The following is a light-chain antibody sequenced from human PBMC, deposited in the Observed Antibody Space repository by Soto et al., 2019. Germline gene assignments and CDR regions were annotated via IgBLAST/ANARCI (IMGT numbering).Light chain of an antibody. V-gene: IGKV1-33*01. Sequence: DIQMTQSPSSLSASVGDRVTITCQASQDIDKFLNWYQQKPGKPPKLLIDDASSLATGVPSRFSGRGSGTDFTFTISSLQPEDVATYYCQQYDDLPITFGQGTRLQIK. CDR3: QQYDDLPIT. CDR2: DAS. CDR1: QDIDKF. J-gene: IGKJ5*01.